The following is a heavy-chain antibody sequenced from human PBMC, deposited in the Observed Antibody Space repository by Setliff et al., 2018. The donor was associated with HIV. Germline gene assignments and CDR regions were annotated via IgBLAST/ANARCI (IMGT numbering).Heavy chain of an antibody. CDR3: ARCAGYSYFDYYYYYMDV. V-gene: IGHV4-39*07. Sequence: PSETLSLTCAVYGGSFSGYYWGWTRQSPGKGLEWVGSISSSGGTSYSAASLKSRVTLSIDTSKNQFSLKLTSVTAADTAVYFCARCAGYSYFDYYYYYMDVWGKGTTDTVS. CDR1: GGSFSGYY. J-gene: IGHJ6*03. CDR2: ISSSGGT. D-gene: IGHD5-18*01.